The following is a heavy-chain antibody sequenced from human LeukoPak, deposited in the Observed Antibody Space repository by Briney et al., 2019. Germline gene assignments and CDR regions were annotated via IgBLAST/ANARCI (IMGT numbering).Heavy chain of an antibody. CDR2: IGTTTSTI. D-gene: IGHD2-2*01. Sequence: GGSLRLSCAGTGFSVSGNYMAWVRQAPGKGLEWVSYIGTTTSTIYYADSVKGRFTISRDNAKNSLYLQMNSLRAEDTAVYYCARDRGYCRGTTCYAYYFDSWGQGTLVTVSS. CDR3: ARDRGYCRGTTCYAYYFDS. J-gene: IGHJ4*02. V-gene: IGHV3-48*04. CDR1: GFSVSGNY.